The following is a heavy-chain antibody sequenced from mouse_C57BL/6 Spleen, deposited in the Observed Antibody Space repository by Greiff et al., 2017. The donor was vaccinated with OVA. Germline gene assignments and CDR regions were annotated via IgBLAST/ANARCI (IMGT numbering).Heavy chain of an antibody. CDR2: IDPEDGET. Sequence: VQLKESGAELVKPGASVKLSCTASGFNIKDYYMHWVKQRTEQGLEWIGRIDPEDGETKYAPKFQGKATITADTSSNTAYLQLSSLTSEDTAVYYCAKRAIGSYYFDYWGQGTTLTVSS. V-gene: IGHV14-2*01. CDR1: GFNIKDYY. D-gene: IGHD2-14*01. J-gene: IGHJ2*01. CDR3: AKRAIGSYYFDY.